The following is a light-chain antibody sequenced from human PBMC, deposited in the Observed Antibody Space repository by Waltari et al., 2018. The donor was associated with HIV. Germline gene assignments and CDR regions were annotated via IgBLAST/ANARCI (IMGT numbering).Light chain of an antibody. Sequence: QSALTQPPSASGSLGQSVTISCTGTSSDVGGYESVPWYQHHPDKAPNLIIYEVNKRPSGVPDRFSGSKSDNTASLTVAGLQDDDEAHYYCASYGDTNRVLFGGGTRVTVL. CDR3: ASYGDTNRVL. CDR2: EVN. CDR1: SSDVGGYES. V-gene: IGLV2-8*01. J-gene: IGLJ6*01.